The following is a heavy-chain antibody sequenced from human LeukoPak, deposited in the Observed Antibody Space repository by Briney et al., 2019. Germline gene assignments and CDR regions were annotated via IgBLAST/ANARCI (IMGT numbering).Heavy chain of an antibody. V-gene: IGHV3-23*01. CDR1: GFTFSSYA. Sequence: PGGSLRLSCAASGFTFSSYAMSWVRQAPGKGLEWVSAISGSGGSTYYADSVKGRFTISRDNSKNTLYLQMNSLRAEDTAVYYCAKDRMSSSWSNWFDPWGQGTLVTVSS. CDR3: AKDRMSSSWSNWFDP. CDR2: ISGSGGST. D-gene: IGHD6-13*01. J-gene: IGHJ5*02.